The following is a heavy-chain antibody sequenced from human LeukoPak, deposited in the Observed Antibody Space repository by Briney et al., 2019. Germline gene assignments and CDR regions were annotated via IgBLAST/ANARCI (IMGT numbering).Heavy chain of an antibody. CDR2: LYSGGSA. Sequence: GGSLRLSCAASGFSVSSNYMSWVRQVPGKGLEWVSVLYSGGSAYYSDSVKGRFTVSRDNSKNTLYLQMNSLRAEDTAVYYCATEVGVSAGAYDVWGQGTMVTVSS. CDR3: ATEVGVSAGAYDV. V-gene: IGHV3-53*01. J-gene: IGHJ3*01. D-gene: IGHD3-16*01. CDR1: GFSVSSNY.